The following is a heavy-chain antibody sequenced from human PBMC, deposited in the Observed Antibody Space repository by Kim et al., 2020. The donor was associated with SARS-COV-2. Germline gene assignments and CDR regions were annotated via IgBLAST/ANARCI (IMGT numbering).Heavy chain of an antibody. D-gene: IGHD3-10*01. J-gene: IGHJ4*02. CDR3: ASESMVRGVITIDY. Sequence: NPSLKSRVTISVDTSKNQFSLKLSSVTAADTAVYYCASESMVRGVITIDYWGQGTLVTVSS. V-gene: IGHV4-30-2*05.